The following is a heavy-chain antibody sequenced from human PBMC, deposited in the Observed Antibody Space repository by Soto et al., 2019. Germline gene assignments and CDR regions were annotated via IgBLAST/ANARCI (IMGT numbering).Heavy chain of an antibody. CDR2: IWYDGSNK. D-gene: IGHD6-19*01. V-gene: IGHV3-33*01. CDR1: GFTFSSYG. J-gene: IGHJ4*02. CDR3: ARDPGIAVAGTFDY. Sequence: GGSLRLSCAASGFTFSSYGMHWVRQAPGKGLEWVAVIWYDGSNKYYADSVKGRFTISRDNSKNTLYLQMNSLRAEDTAVYYCARDPGIAVAGTFDYWGQGTLVTVSS.